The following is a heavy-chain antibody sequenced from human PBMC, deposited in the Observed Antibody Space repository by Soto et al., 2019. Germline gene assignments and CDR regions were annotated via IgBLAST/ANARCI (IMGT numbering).Heavy chain of an antibody. D-gene: IGHD3-3*01. V-gene: IGHV4-61*08. J-gene: IGHJ5*02. CDR2: IYYSGST. Sequence: PSETLSLTCTVSGGSISSGGYYWNWIRQHPGKGLEWIGYIYYSGSTNYNPSLKSRVTISVDTSKNQFSLKLSSVTAADTAVYYCARDRRGRSGLFGGHWFDPWGQGTLVTVS. CDR3: ARDRRGRSGLFGGHWFDP. CDR1: GGSISSGGYY.